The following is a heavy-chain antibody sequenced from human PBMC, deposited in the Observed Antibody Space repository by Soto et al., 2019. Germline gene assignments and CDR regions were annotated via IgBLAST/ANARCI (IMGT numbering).Heavy chain of an antibody. CDR2: ISGSSKTI. V-gene: IGHV3-48*02. J-gene: IGHJ4*02. CDR3: ARDKKWAFDY. D-gene: IGHD1-26*01. Sequence: PGGSLRLSCAASGVTFSDSSINWVRQAPGKGLEWVSYISGSSKTIYYADSVKGRFTISRDNAKNSVYLQMNSLRDEDTAVYYSARDKKWAFDYWGQGALVTVSS. CDR1: GVTFSDSS.